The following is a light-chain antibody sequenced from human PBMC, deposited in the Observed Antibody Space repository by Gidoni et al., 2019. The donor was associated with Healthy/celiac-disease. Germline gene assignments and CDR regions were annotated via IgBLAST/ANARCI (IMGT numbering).Light chain of an antibody. Sequence: SQSISSYLNWYQQKPGKAPKLLIYAASSLQSGVPSRFSGSGSGTDFTLTISSLQPEDFATYYCQQSYSTPLTFGGGTKVEIK. CDR3: QQSYSTPLT. CDR2: AAS. CDR1: QSISSY. V-gene: IGKV1-39*01. J-gene: IGKJ4*01.